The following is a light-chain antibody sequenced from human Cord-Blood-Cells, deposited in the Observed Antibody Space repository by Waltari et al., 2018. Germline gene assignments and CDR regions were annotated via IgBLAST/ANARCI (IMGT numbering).Light chain of an antibody. CDR3: QQANSFPLT. Sequence: DIQMTQSPSSVSASVGDRFTITCRARQGISIWLAWYPPKPGQAPKLLVYAASSLQSGVPSRFSGSGSGTDFTLTISSLQPEDFATYYCQQANSFPLTFGGGTKVEIK. CDR2: AAS. V-gene: IGKV1-12*01. CDR1: QGISIW. J-gene: IGKJ4*01.